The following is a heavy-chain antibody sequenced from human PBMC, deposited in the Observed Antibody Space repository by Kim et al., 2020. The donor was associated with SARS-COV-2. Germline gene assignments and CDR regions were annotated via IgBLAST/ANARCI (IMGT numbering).Heavy chain of an antibody. CDR1: GGSFSGYY. CDR3: ARGRIDFWSGYYSRYFDY. Sequence: SETLSLTCAVYGGSFSGYYWSWIRQPPGKGLEWIGEINHSGSTNYNPSLKSRVTISVDTSKNQFSLKLSSVTAADTAVYYCARGRIDFWSGYYSRYFDY. D-gene: IGHD3-3*01. CDR2: INHSGST. J-gene: IGHJ4*03. V-gene: IGHV4-34*01.